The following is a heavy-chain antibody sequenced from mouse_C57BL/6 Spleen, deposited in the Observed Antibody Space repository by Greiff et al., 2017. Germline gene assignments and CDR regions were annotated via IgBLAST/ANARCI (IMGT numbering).Heavy chain of an antibody. D-gene: IGHD1-1*01. CDR1: GYTFTDYE. CDR2: IDPETGGT. V-gene: IGHV1-15*01. CDR3: TRDYYYGSTWFAY. J-gene: IGHJ3*01. Sequence: VQLQQSGAELVRPGASVTLSCKASGYTFTDYEMHWVKQTPVHGLEWIGAIDPETGGTAYNQKFKGKAILTADKSSSTAYMELRSLTSEDSAVYYCTRDYYYGSTWFAYGGQRNLVTVSA.